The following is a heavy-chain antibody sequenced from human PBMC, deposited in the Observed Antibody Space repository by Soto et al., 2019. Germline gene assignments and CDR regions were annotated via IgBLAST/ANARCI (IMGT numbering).Heavy chain of an antibody. CDR2: MNYGRST. J-gene: IGHJ3*02. CDR1: GASISTNDYY. V-gene: IGHV4-39*07. CDR3: ARGRGHIYCSGGSCYKRGPFGI. Sequence: SETLSLTCAVSGASISTNDYYWGWIRQPPGKGLEWIGSMNYGRSTNYSPSLRSRVTISVDSSRNQFSLELSSVTAADTAVYYGARGRGHIYCSGGSCYKRGPFGIWGQGTMVTVSS. D-gene: IGHD2-15*01.